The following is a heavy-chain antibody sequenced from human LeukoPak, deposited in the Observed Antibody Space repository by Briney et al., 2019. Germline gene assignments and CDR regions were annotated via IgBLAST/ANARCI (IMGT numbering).Heavy chain of an antibody. CDR3: AKCPLYGDLCANWFDP. V-gene: IGHV3-23*01. Sequence: GGSLRLSCVASGFTFSSYAMSWVRQAPGKGLEWVSAISGSGGSTYYADSVKGRFTISRDNSKNTLYLQMNSLRAEDTAVYFCAKCPLYGDLCANWFDPWGQGTLVTVSS. D-gene: IGHD4-17*01. CDR1: GFTFSSYA. J-gene: IGHJ5*02. CDR2: ISGSGGST.